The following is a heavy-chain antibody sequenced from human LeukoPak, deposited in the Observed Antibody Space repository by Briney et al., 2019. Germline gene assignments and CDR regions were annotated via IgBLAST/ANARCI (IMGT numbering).Heavy chain of an antibody. CDR1: GGSFSGYY. D-gene: IGHD3-3*01. J-gene: IGHJ4*02. CDR3: ARESPRYDFWSGHGGIYYFDY. CDR2: INHSGST. Sequence: SETLSLTCAVYGGSFSGYYWSWIRQPPGKGLEWIGEINHSGSTNYNPSLKSRVTISVDTSKNQFSLKLSSMTAADTAVYYCARESPRYDFWSGHGGIYYFDYWGQGTLVTVSS. V-gene: IGHV4-34*01.